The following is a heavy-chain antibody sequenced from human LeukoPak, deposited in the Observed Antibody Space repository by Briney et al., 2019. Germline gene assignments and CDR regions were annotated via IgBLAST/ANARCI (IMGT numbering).Heavy chain of an antibody. J-gene: IGHJ5*02. CDR3: SVGSRGTYIPTFDL. D-gene: IGHD1-26*01. CDR1: GLTFGDYT. CDR2: IRSKAYGGTT. V-gene: IGHV3-49*04. Sequence: GGSLRLSCTGSGLTFGDYTVSWVRQAPGRGLEWVGFIRSKAYGGTTAYAAAAKGRFTISRDDSKSIASPQMNSLKTEDTAVYFCSVGSRGTYIPTFDLWGQGTLVTVSS.